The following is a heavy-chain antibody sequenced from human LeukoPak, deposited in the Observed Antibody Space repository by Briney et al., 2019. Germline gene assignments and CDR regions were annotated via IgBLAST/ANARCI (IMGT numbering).Heavy chain of an antibody. CDR1: GFTFSNAW. V-gene: IGHV3-15*01. Sequence: GGSLRLSCAASGFTFSNAWMGWVRQAPGKGLEWVGRIKSKTDGGTTDYAAPVKGRFTISRDDSKNTLYLQMNSLKTEDTAVYYCTTDTIFGVVPSYWGQGTLVTVSS. CDR2: IKSKTDGGTT. D-gene: IGHD3-3*01. J-gene: IGHJ4*02. CDR3: TTDTIFGVVPSY.